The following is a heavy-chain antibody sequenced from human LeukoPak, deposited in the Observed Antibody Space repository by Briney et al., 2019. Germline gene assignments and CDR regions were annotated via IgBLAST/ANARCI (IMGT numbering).Heavy chain of an antibody. Sequence: PGGSLRLSCTASGFTFSGSGMHWVRQAPGKGLEWVAVIWYDGSNKYYADSVKGRFTISRDNSKNTLYLQMNSLRAEDTAMYYCAKDDSFNYDSSGYSDFWGQGTLVTVSS. CDR3: AKDDSFNYDSSGYSDF. CDR1: GFTFSGSG. CDR2: IWYDGSNK. J-gene: IGHJ4*02. V-gene: IGHV3-33*06. D-gene: IGHD3-22*01.